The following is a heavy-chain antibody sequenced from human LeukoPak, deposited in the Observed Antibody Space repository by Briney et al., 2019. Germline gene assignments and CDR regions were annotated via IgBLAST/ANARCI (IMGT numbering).Heavy chain of an antibody. CDR3: AKDRESYSSGFLDY. D-gene: IGHD6-19*01. CDR1: GFTFDDYS. CDR2: ISWNSGSI. V-gene: IGHV3-9*01. J-gene: IGHJ4*02. Sequence: GRSLRLSCAASGFTFDDYSMHWVRQAPGKGLEWVSGISWNSGSIGYADSVKGRFTISRDNAKNSLYLQMNSVRAEDTALYYCAKDRESYSSGFLDYWGQGTLVTVSS.